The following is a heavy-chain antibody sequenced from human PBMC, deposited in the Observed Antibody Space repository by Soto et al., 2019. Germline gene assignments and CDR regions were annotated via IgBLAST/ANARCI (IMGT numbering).Heavy chain of an antibody. CDR1: GGSFSGYY. Sequence: PSETLSLTCAVYGGSFSGYYWSWIRQPPGKGLEWIGEINHSGSTNYNPSLKSRVTISVDTSKNQFSLKLSSATAADTAVYYCARGPRSSGWAWGQGTLVTVSS. V-gene: IGHV4-34*01. J-gene: IGHJ5*02. D-gene: IGHD6-19*01. CDR3: ARGPRSSGWA. CDR2: INHSGST.